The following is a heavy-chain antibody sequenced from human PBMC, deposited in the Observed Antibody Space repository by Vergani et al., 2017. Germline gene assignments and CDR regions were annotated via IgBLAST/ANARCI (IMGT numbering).Heavy chain of an antibody. D-gene: IGHD3-22*01. V-gene: IGHV1-69*13. CDR1: GGTFSSCA. CDR3: ARDRGYYYDSSGYGTDY. CDR2: IIPIFGTA. J-gene: IGHJ4*02. Sequence: QVQLVQSGAEVKKPGSSVKVSCKASGGTFSSCAISWVRQAPGQGLEWMGRIIPIFGTANYAQKFQGRVTITADESTSTAYMELSSLRSEDTAVYYCARDRGYYYDSSGYGTDYWGQGTLVTVSS.